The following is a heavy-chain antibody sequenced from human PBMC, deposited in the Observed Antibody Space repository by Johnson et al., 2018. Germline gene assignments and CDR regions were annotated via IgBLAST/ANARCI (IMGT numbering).Heavy chain of an antibody. CDR3: ARLGVVVVAARQTHYYYGMDV. Sequence: EKKPGDSVKVSCKASGYTFTSYYMHWVRQAPGQGPEWMGIINPSGGSTSYAQQLQGRITVTRATSTNTVHMDLSSLRFEDSAVYYCARLGVVVVAARQTHYYYGMDVWGQGTTVTVSS. CDR1: GYTFTSYY. CDR2: INPSGGST. D-gene: IGHD2-15*01. V-gene: IGHV1-46*04. J-gene: IGHJ6*02.